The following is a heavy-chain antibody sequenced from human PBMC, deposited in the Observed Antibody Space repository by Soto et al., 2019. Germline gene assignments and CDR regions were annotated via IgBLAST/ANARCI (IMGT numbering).Heavy chain of an antibody. CDR3: ARDKAAAGENYYGMDV. V-gene: IGHV3-21*01. D-gene: IGHD6-13*01. Sequence: GGSLRLSCAASGFTFSSYSMNWVRQAPGKGLEWVSSISSSSSYIYYADSVKGRFTISRDNAKNSLYLQMNSLRAEDTAVYYCARDKAAAGENYYGMDVWGQGTTVTVSS. CDR1: GFTFSSYS. J-gene: IGHJ6*02. CDR2: ISSSSSYI.